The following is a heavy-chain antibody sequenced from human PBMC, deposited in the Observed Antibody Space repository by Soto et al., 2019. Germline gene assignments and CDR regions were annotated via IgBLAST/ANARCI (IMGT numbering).Heavy chain of an antibody. Sequence: PSETLSLTCTVSGGSISSGGYYWSWIRQHPGKGLEWIGYIYYSGSTYYNPSLKSRVTISVDTSKNQFSLKLSSVTAADTAVYYCARARCITMVRGVISPGDGMDVWGQGTTVTVSS. V-gene: IGHV4-31*03. CDR2: IYYSGST. D-gene: IGHD3-10*01. J-gene: IGHJ6*02. CDR1: GGSISSGGYY. CDR3: ARARCITMVRGVISPGDGMDV.